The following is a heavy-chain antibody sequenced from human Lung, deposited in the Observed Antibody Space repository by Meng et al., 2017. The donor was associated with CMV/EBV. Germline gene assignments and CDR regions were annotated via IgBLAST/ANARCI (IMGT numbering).Heavy chain of an antibody. CDR2: TYYRSKWYN. D-gene: IGHD1-26*01. CDR3: TRGGGSYYHFDY. CDR1: GDSVSSNSAA. Sequence: GDSVSSNSAAWNWIRQSPSRGLEWLGRTYYRSKWYNDYAVSVKSRITINPDTSKNHFSLQLNSVTPEDTAVYYCTRGGGSYYHFDYWGQGTLVTVSS. J-gene: IGHJ4*02. V-gene: IGHV6-1*01.